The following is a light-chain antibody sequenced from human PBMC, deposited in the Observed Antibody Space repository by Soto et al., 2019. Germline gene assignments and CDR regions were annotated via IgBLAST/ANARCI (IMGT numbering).Light chain of an antibody. CDR3: QQFGDSLT. J-gene: IGKJ4*01. V-gene: IGKV3-20*01. CDR1: QSVSSSY. Sequence: DTVLTQSPGTLSLSPGERATLSCRASQSVSSSYLAWYQQKPGQAPSLLIYGASSMATGIPDRFSGSGSGTDFTLSVSRLEPEDFAVYYCQQFGDSLTFGGGTKVEI. CDR2: GAS.